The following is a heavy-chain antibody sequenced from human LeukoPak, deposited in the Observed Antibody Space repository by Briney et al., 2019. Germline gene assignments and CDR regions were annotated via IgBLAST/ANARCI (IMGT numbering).Heavy chain of an antibody. CDR1: GGSISSYY. V-gene: IGHV4-59*01. D-gene: IGHD6-19*01. Sequence: PSETLSLTRTVSGGSISSYYWSWIRQPPGKGLEWIGYIYYSGSTNYNPSLKSRVTISVDTSKNQFSLKLSSVTAADTAVYYCARDRGWYLYYYYYGMDVWGQGTTVTVSS. CDR2: IYYSGST. CDR3: ARDRGWYLYYYYYGMDV. J-gene: IGHJ6*02.